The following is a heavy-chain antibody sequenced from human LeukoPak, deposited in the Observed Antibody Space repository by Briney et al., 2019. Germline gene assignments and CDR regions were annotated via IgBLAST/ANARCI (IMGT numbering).Heavy chain of an antibody. CDR3: TRRYYDFWSGPSHAFDI. V-gene: IGHV3-73*01. CDR2: IRSKSNSYAT. D-gene: IGHD3-3*01. CDR1: GFTFSGSA. Sequence: GGSLRLSCAASGFTFSGSAMHWVRQASGKGLEWVGRIRSKSNSYATAYAASVKGRFTISRDDSKNTAYLQMNSLKTEDTAVYYCTRRYYDFWSGPSHAFDIWGQGTMVTVSS. J-gene: IGHJ3*02.